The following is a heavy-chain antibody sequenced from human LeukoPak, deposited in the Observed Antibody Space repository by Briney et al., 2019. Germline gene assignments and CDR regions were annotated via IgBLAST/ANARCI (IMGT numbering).Heavy chain of an antibody. V-gene: IGHV4-61*02. CDR2: IYTSGST. Sequence: PSQTLSLTCTVSGGSISSGDYYWSWIRQPPGKGLEWIGRIYTSGSTNYNPSLKSRVTISVDTSKNQFSLKLSSVTAADTAVYYCARVAPLSTDVNDYWGQGTLVTVSS. J-gene: IGHJ4*02. CDR3: ARVAPLSTDVNDY. CDR1: GGSISSGDYY.